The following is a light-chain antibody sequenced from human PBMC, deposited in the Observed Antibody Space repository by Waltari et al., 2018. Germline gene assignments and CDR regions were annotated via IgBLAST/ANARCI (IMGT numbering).Light chain of an antibody. CDR2: KVS. CDR3: MQSTQWPRT. V-gene: IGKV2-30*02. CDR1: QSLIHSDGNTF. J-gene: IGKJ1*01. Sequence: DVVMTQSPLSLPFTLRQPASIPCRSSQSLIHSDGNTFLNWFQQKPGQSPRRLIYKVSKRESGVPDRFSGSGSGTDFTLKISSVEAEDFGVYYCMQSTQWPRTFGQGTKVEIK.